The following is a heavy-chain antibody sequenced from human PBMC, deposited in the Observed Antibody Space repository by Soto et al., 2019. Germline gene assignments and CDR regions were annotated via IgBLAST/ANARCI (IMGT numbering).Heavy chain of an antibody. CDR2: ISSSSSYI. CDR3: ARDTITIFGDRGGMDV. Sequence: PGGSLRLSCAASGFTFSSYSMNWVRQAPGKGLEWVSSISSSSSYIYYADSVKGRFTTSRDNAKNSLYLQMNSLRAEDTAVYYCARDTITIFGDRGGMDVWGQGTTVTVSS. J-gene: IGHJ6*02. D-gene: IGHD3-3*01. CDR1: GFTFSSYS. V-gene: IGHV3-21*01.